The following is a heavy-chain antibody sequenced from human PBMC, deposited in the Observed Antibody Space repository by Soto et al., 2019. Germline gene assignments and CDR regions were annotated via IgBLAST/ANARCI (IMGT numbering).Heavy chain of an antibody. CDR2: IYSSGST. CDR1: GGSISSYY. CDR3: ARGQRFSDWFDP. Sequence: PSETLSLTCTVSGGSISSYYWSWIRQPPGKGLEWIGRIYSSGSTNYNPSLKSRVTISLDTSMNYFSLRLSSVTAADTAVYYCARGQRFSDWFDPWGQGTLVTVSS. J-gene: IGHJ5*02. V-gene: IGHV4-4*07. D-gene: IGHD3-3*01.